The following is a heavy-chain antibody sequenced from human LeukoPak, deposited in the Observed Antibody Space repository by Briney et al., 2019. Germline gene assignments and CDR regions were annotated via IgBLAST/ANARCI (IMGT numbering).Heavy chain of an antibody. J-gene: IGHJ2*01. CDR1: GYTFTDYF. D-gene: IGHD6-6*01. CDR3: ARDSLTVRRGFDL. V-gene: IGHV1-2*02. CDR2: VNPYSGGT. Sequence: ASVNVSCKASGYTFTDYFIHWVRQAPGQGLEWMGSVNPYSGGTKFAERFQGRVTMTRDTSISTAYVELSGLRSDDTAIYYCARDSLTVRRGFDLWGRGTLVTVSS.